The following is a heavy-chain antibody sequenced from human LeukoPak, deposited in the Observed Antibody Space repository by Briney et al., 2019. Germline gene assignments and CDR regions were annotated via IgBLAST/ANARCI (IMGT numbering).Heavy chain of an antibody. Sequence: GGSLSLSCAASGFTFSSYWMHWVRQAPGKGLGWVSYFHGDDRGTMYAVSVQGRFTISRHHAKSALYLQMNSLRAEGTAVCYCARLRGDYFFDYWGQGSLVTVSS. D-gene: IGHD3-3*01. CDR3: ARLRGDYFFDY. CDR1: GFTFSSYW. CDR2: FHGDDRGT. V-gene: IGHV3-74*03. J-gene: IGHJ4*02.